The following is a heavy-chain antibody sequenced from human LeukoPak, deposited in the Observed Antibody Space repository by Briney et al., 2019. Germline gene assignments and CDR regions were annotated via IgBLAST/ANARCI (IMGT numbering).Heavy chain of an antibody. Sequence: PGRSLRLSCAASGFTFSSYGMHWVRQAPGKGLEWVAVIWYDGSNKYYADSVKGRFTISRDNSKNTLYLQMNSLRAEDMAVYYCASLNRGYSGYDWIFDYWGQGTLVTVSS. V-gene: IGHV3-33*01. CDR2: IWYDGSNK. J-gene: IGHJ4*02. D-gene: IGHD5-12*01. CDR1: GFTFSSYG. CDR3: ASLNRGYSGYDWIFDY.